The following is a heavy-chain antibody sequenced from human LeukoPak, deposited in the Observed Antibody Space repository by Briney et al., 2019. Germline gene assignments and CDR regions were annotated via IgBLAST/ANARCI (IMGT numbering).Heavy chain of an antibody. J-gene: IGHJ5*02. V-gene: IGHV3-33*01. CDR1: GFTFSSYG. CDR3: ARDRGSNWFDP. CDR2: IWYDGSNK. Sequence: GRSLRLSCAASGFTFSSYGMHWVRQAPGKGLEWVAVIWYDGSNKYYADSVKGRFTISRDNSMNTLYLQMNSLRAEDTAVYYCARDRGSNWFDPWGQGTLVTVSS. D-gene: IGHD5-12*01.